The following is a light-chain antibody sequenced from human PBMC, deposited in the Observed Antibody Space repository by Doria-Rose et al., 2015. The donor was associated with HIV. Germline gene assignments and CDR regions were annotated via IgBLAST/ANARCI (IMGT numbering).Light chain of an antibody. Sequence: TQSPESLGMSLGERATLNCKSNQSLLYTSKNYLAWYQQKPGQPPELLIYWASTRQSGVPARFSGSGSGTDFTLTISSLEAEDVAVYYCQQYYDTPSSGPGTTVDIK. CDR1: QSLLYTSKNY. CDR2: WAS. J-gene: IGKJ3*01. V-gene: IGKV4-1*01. CDR3: QQYYDTPS.